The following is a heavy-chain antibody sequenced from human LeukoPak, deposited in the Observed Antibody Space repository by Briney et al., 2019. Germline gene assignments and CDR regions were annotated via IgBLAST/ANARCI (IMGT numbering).Heavy chain of an antibody. CDR1: GYTFTSYA. J-gene: IGHJ4*02. CDR3: AREGCSGGSCYRTDFDY. D-gene: IGHD2-15*01. V-gene: IGHV7-4-1*02. Sequence: GASVKVSCKASGYTFTSYAMNWVRQAPGQGLEWMGWINTNTGNPTYAQGFTGRFVFSLDTSVSTAYLQISSLKAEDTAVYYCAREGCSGGSCYRTDFDYWGQGTLVTVSS. CDR2: INTNTGNP.